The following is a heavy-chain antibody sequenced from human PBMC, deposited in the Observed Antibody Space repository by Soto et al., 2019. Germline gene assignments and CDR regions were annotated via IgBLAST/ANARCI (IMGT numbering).Heavy chain of an antibody. Sequence: PGGSLRLSCVASGFAFRSHGMHWARQAPCKGPEWVAGISFDGNTKTYAESVRGRFSISRDNSNNTVYLQMTGLRGEDTAVYYCARDVLPLYSDPRDCWGHGT. CDR2: ISFDGNTK. D-gene: IGHD4-4*01. J-gene: IGHJ4*01. V-gene: IGHV3-30*03. CDR1: GFAFRSHG. CDR3: ARDVLPLYSDPRDC.